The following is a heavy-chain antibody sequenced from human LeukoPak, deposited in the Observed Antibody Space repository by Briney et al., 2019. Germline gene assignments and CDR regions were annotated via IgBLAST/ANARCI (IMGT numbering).Heavy chain of an antibody. J-gene: IGHJ4*02. V-gene: IGHV3-21*01. CDR1: GFTFSSFR. CDR3: ARGPAASGYYDSRGRYGYFDY. D-gene: IGHD3-22*01. CDR2: ISGSSSDI. Sequence: PGGSLRLSCAASGFTFSSFRMNWVRQAPGKGLEWVSSISGSSSDIYYADSVKGRFTISRDNAKNSLYLQMNSLRAEDTAVYYCARGPAASGYYDSRGRYGYFDYWGQGTLVTVSS.